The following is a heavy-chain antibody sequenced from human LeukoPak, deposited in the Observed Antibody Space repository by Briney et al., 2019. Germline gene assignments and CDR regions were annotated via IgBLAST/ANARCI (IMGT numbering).Heavy chain of an antibody. CDR3: ARPEGYYYDSSGYYPFDY. Sequence: PSETLSLTCAVYDGTFSGYYWSWIRQPPGKGLEWIGEINHSGSTNYNPSLKSRVTISVDTSKNQFSLKLSSVTAADTAVYYCARPEGYYYDSSGYYPFDYWGQGTLVTVSS. CDR1: DGTFSGYY. CDR2: INHSGST. V-gene: IGHV4-34*01. D-gene: IGHD3-22*01. J-gene: IGHJ4*02.